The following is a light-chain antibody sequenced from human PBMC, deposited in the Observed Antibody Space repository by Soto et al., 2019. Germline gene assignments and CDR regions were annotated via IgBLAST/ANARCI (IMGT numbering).Light chain of an antibody. CDR2: GAS. CDR1: QSVSTSY. V-gene: IGKV3-20*01. CDR3: XHXXXSXXT. J-gene: IGKJ4*01. Sequence: FTQSPCTMSLYPGERAALSCRASQSVSTSYLAWYQQKPGQSPRLLIYGASNRATGIPDRFSGSGSGTDFTLTISRLEPEDSAVXXXXHXXXSXXTFGGRTKVDIK.